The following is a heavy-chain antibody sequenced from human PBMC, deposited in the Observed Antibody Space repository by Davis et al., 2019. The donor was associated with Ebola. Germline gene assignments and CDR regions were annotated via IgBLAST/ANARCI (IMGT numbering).Heavy chain of an antibody. V-gene: IGHV4-34*01. CDR3: ARGALIAAAGTGKDFDS. Sequence: MPSETLSLTCTVSGGSISSYYWSWIRQPPGKGLEWIGEINHSGSTNYNPSLKSRVTISVDTSKKQFSLRLSSVTAADTAVYYCARGALIAAAGTGKDFDSWGQGTLVTVSS. CDR2: INHSGST. D-gene: IGHD6-13*01. J-gene: IGHJ4*02. CDR1: GGSISSYY.